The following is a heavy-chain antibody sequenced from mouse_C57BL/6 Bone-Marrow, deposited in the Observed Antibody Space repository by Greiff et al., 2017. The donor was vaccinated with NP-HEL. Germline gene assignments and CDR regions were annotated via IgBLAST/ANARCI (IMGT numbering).Heavy chain of an antibody. D-gene: IGHD2-5*01. CDR2: ISNLAYSI. Sequence: EVHLVESGGGLVQPGGSLKLSCAASGFTFSDYGMAWVRQAPRKGPEWVAFISNLAYSIYYAATVTGRFTLSRETAKNTLYLEMSSLRSEDTAMYYCARHGYYSNPPYAMDYWGQGTTVTVSS. J-gene: IGHJ4*01. V-gene: IGHV5-15*01. CDR1: GFTFSDYG. CDR3: ARHGYYSNPPYAMDY.